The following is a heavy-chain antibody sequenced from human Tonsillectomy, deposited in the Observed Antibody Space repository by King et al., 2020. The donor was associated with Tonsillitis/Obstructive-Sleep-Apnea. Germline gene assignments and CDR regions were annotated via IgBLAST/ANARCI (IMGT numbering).Heavy chain of an antibody. Sequence: MQLVQSGAEVKKPGASVKVSCKASGYTFTIYGINWVRQAPGQGLEWMGWISAYNGNTNYAQKLQDRVTMTTDTSTSTAYMKLRSLRSDDTAVYYCARGFRGQTVVESAAGYNVVDYWGQGTLVTVSS. D-gene: IGHD2-2*01. CDR2: ISAYNGNT. V-gene: IGHV1-18*01. CDR1: GYTFTIYG. CDR3: ARGFRGQTVVESAAGYNVVDY. J-gene: IGHJ4*02.